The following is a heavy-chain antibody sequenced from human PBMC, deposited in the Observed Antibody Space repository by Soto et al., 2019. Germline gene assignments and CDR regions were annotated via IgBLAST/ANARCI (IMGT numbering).Heavy chain of an antibody. J-gene: IGHJ5*02. CDR3: ARERRRFLEWLRPNWLDP. D-gene: IGHD3-3*01. V-gene: IGHV1-46*01. Sequence: GASVKVSCKASGYTFTSYYIHWVRQAAGQGLEWMGIINPSCGSTSYAQKFQGRVTMTRDTSTSTVYMELSSLRSADKAVYYCARERRRFLEWLRPNWLDPWGQGTMVTVSS. CDR1: GYTFTSYY. CDR2: INPSCGST.